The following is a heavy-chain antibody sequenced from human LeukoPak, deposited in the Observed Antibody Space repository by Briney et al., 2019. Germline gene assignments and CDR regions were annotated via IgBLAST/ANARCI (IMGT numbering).Heavy chain of an antibody. CDR3: ARDFHGDFDY. V-gene: IGHV1-18*01. J-gene: IGHJ4*02. D-gene: IGHD4-17*01. Sequence: ASVKVSCKASGYTFISYGISWVRQAPGQGLEWMGWFSAYNGNTNYAQKLQGRVTMTTDTSTSTAYMELRSLRSADTAVYYCARDFHGDFDYWGQGTLVTVSS. CDR1: GYTFISYG. CDR2: FSAYNGNT.